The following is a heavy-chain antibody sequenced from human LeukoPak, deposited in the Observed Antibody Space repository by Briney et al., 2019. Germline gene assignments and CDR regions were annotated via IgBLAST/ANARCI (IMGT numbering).Heavy chain of an antibody. D-gene: IGHD6-19*01. CDR3: ARQGIAVAGADY. Sequence: SQTLSLTCAVSGGSISSGGYSWSWIRQPPGKGLEWFGSIYYSGGTYYNPSLKSRVTISVDTSKNQFSLRLSSVTAADTAVYYCARQGIAVAGADYWGQGTLVTVSS. CDR1: GGSISSGGYS. V-gene: IGHV4-30-2*03. J-gene: IGHJ4*02. CDR2: IYYSGGT.